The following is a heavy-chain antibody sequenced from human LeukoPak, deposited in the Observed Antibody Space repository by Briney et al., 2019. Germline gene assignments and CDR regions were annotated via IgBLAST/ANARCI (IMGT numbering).Heavy chain of an antibody. D-gene: IGHD4-11*01. CDR1: GFSFSSYC. CDR3: ARDSETTVDY. CDR2: IQQDGSDK. V-gene: IGHV3-7*03. J-gene: IGHJ4*02. Sequence: GGSLRLSCAASGFSFSSYCMSWVRQAPGKGLEWVANIQQDGSDKYYVDSVKGRFTISRDNAKNSLYLQMNSLRAEDTAVYYCARDSETTVDYWGQGTLVTVSS.